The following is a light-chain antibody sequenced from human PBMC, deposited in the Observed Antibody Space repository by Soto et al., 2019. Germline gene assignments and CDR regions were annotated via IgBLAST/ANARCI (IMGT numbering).Light chain of an antibody. CDR1: QSVSSN. Sequence: EIVMTQSPATLSVSPGERATLSCRASQSVSSNLAWYQQKPGQAPRLLIYGASTRATGIPGRFRGSGSGTDFTLTISSLQSEDFAVYYCQQYNNWPETFGQGTKVEIK. V-gene: IGKV3-15*01. J-gene: IGKJ1*01. CDR3: QQYNNWPET. CDR2: GAS.